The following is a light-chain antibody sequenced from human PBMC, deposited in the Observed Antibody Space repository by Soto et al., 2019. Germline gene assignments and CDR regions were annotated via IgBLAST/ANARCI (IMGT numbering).Light chain of an antibody. J-gene: IGKJ1*01. CDR1: QSISHW. V-gene: IGKV1-5*01. CDR2: DAS. Sequence: EIQMTQAPSTLSASLGDRVIITCRASQSISHWLAWYQQKPGKAPKLLISDASILESGVPSRFSGSTSGTEFTLTILSFQPDAFDSYYYQKYHTYRTFGQGTKVEIK. CDR3: QKYHTYRT.